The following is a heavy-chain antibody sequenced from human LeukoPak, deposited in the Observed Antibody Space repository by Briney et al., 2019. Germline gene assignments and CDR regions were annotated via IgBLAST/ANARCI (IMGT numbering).Heavy chain of an antibody. Sequence: GGSLRLSCAASGFTFSTYGMSWVRQAPGKGLEWVSGISGSGGSKYYADSVKGRFTISRDNSKNKLYLQMNSLRAEDTAVYYCAKGLYPGYFDYWGQGTLVTVSS. CDR3: AKGLYPGYFDY. CDR2: ISGSGGSK. J-gene: IGHJ4*02. D-gene: IGHD2-8*01. CDR1: GFTFSTYG. V-gene: IGHV3-23*01.